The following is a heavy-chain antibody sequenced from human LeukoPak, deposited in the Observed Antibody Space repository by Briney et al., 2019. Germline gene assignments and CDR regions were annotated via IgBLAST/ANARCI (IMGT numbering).Heavy chain of an antibody. V-gene: IGHV3-23*01. Sequence: GGSLRLSCVASGFAFRNNAMGWVRQAPGKGLEWVSLISDSGGSTNYADSVKGRFTISRDNSKNTLFLRMNSLRAEDTAVYFCAKQSLYDSSGHFHYWGQGTLVTVSS. D-gene: IGHD3-22*01. CDR1: GFAFRNNA. CDR3: AKQSLYDSSGHFHY. CDR2: ISDSGGST. J-gene: IGHJ4*02.